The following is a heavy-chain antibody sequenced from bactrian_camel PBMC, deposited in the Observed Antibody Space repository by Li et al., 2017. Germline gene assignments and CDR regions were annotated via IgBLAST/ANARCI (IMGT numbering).Heavy chain of an antibody. V-gene: IGHV3S1*01. CDR3: AAEIPRGDDCYSGSHFGY. CDR2: IFSAGGST. J-gene: IGHJ6*01. Sequence: HVQLVESGGGSVQPGGQLKLSCVSSGYVYNSWSGSCMAWFRQLPGKEREAVASIFSAGGSTSYADSVKGRFTISEDNAKRTMYLQMNNLKPEDTAMYYCAAEIPRGDDCYSGSHFGYAGQGTQVTVS. CDR1: GYVYNSWSGSC. D-gene: IGHD1*01.